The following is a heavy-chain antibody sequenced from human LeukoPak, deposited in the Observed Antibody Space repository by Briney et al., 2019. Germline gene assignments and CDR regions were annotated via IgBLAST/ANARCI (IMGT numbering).Heavy chain of an antibody. J-gene: IGHJ5*02. D-gene: IGHD6-13*01. CDR3: ASGRIAATSYWFDP. CDR1: GYTFTSYG. Sequence: ASVKVSCKASGYTFTSYGISWVRQAPGQGLEWMGWISAYNGNTNYAQKFQGRVTITADESTSTAYMELSSLRSEDTAVYYCASGRIAATSYWFDPWGQGTLVTVSS. V-gene: IGHV1-18*01. CDR2: ISAYNGNT.